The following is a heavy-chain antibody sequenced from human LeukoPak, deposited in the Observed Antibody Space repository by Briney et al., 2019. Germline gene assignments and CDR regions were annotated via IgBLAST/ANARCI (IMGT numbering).Heavy chain of an antibody. CDR2: INPNSGNT. CDR3: ARVAGDLTIFGVAEQFDY. Sequence: ASVKVSCKASGYTFTSYDINWVRQATGQGLEWMGWINPNSGNTVYAQKFQGRVTMNRNTSISTAYMELSSLRSEDTAVYYCARVAGDLTIFGVAEQFDYWGQGPLVTVSS. CDR1: GYTFTSYD. J-gene: IGHJ4*02. V-gene: IGHV1-8*01. D-gene: IGHD3-3*01.